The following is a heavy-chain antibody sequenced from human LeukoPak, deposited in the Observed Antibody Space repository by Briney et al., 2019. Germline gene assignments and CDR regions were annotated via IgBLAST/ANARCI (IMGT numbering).Heavy chain of an antibody. V-gene: IGHV3-11*01. CDR1: GFTFSDYY. CDR3: ARDLVTMVRGASYAFDI. D-gene: IGHD3-10*01. Sequence: GGSLRLSCAASGFTFSDYYMSWIRQAPGKGLEWVSYVSSSGSTIYYADSVKGRFTISRDNAKNSLYLQMNSLRAEDTAVYYCARDLVTMVRGASYAFDIWGQGTMVTVSS. CDR2: VSSSGSTI. J-gene: IGHJ3*02.